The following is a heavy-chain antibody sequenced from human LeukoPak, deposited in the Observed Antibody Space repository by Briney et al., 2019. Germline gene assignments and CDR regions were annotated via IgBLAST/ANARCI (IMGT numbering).Heavy chain of an antibody. J-gene: IGHJ3*02. D-gene: IGHD3-22*01. Sequence: PSETLSLTCTGSGGSISSCYWSWIRQPPGKGLEWIGYIYYSGSTNYNPSLKSRVTISVDTSKNQFSLKLSSVTAADTAVYYCARGGSYYYDSSGYTAFDIWGQGTMVTVSS. CDR2: IYYSGST. CDR3: ARGGSYYYDSSGYTAFDI. V-gene: IGHV4-59*01. CDR1: GGSISSCY.